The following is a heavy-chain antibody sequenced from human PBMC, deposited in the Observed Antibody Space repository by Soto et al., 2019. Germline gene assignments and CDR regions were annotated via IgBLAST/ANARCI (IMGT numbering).Heavy chain of an antibody. Sequence: PGESLKISCKGSGYSFTSYWISWVRQMPGKGLEWMGRIDPSDSYTNYSPSFQGHVTISADKSISTAYLQWSSLKASDTAMYYCARQEDPGIAVAGYYFDYLGEGLLVTVP. CDR2: IDPSDSYT. J-gene: IGHJ4*02. CDR1: GYSFTSYW. V-gene: IGHV5-10-1*01. CDR3: ARQEDPGIAVAGYYFDY. D-gene: IGHD6-19*01.